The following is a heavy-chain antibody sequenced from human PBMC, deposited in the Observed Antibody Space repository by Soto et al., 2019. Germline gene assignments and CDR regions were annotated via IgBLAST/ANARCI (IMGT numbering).Heavy chain of an antibody. J-gene: IGHJ3*02. CDR2: FDPEDGET. Sequence: GASVKVSCKVSGYTLTELSMHWVRQAPGKGLEWMGGFDPEDGETIYAQKFQGRVAMTEDTSTDTAYMELSSLRSEDTAVYYCATVRSYRDAFDIWGQGTMVTVSS. CDR1: GYTLTELS. D-gene: IGHD1-26*01. V-gene: IGHV1-24*01. CDR3: ATVRSYRDAFDI.